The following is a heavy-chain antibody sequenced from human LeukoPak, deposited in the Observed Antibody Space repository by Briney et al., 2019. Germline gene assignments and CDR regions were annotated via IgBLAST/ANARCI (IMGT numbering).Heavy chain of an antibody. CDR1: GFTVSSNY. Sequence: GGSLRLSCAASGFTVSSNYMNWVRQAPGKGLEWVSVIYSGGSTYYADSVKGRFTVSRDNSKNTLYLQMNSLRAEDTAVNYCTRDLGGTIDYWGQGTLVTVSS. CDR3: TRDLGGTIDY. CDR2: IYSGGST. V-gene: IGHV3-53*01. D-gene: IGHD1-1*01. J-gene: IGHJ4*02.